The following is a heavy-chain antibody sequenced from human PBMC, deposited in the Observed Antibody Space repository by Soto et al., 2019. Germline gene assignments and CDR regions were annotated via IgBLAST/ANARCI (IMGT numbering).Heavy chain of an antibody. D-gene: IGHD6-13*01. CDR1: GFTFSSYG. Sequence: PGGSLRLSCAASGFTFSSYGMHWVRQAPGKGLEWVAVIWYDGSNKYYADSVKGRFTISRDNSKNTLYLQMNSLRAEDTAVYYCASSSSWQLYGMDVWGQGTTVTVSS. CDR2: IWYDGSNK. J-gene: IGHJ6*02. CDR3: ASSSSWQLYGMDV. V-gene: IGHV3-33*01.